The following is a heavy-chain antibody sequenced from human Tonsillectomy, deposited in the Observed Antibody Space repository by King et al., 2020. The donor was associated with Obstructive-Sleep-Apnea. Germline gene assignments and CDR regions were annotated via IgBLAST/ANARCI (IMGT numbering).Heavy chain of an antibody. J-gene: IGHJ6*02. CDR3: ARDPGSSSWYNGLDV. V-gene: IGHV4-59*01. D-gene: IGHD6-13*01. CDR1: GGSISSYY. CDR2: IYYSGST. Sequence: QLQESGPGLVKPSETLSLTCTVSGGSISSYYWSWIRQPPGKGLEWIGYIYYSGSTNYNPSLKSRVTISVDTSKNHFSLKLSSVTAADTAMYYCARDPGSSSWYNGLDVWGQGTTVTVSS.